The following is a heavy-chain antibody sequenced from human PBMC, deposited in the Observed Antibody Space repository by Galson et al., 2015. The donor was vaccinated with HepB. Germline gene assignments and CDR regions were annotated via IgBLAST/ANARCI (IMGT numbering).Heavy chain of an antibody. J-gene: IGHJ6*02. Sequence: SLRLSCAASGFTVSSNYMTWVRQAPGKGLEFISLIYGDERTSYADSVKGRFTISRDNFKNTLYLHMNSLRTEDTALYYCAKDLISRHYFYAMDVWGQGTTVTVSS. CDR1: GFTVSSNY. CDR2: IYGDERT. D-gene: IGHD2-8*01. CDR3: AKDLISRHYFYAMDV. V-gene: IGHV3-66*02.